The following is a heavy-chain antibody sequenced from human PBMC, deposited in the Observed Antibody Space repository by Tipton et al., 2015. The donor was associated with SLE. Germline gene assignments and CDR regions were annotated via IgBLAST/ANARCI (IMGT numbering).Heavy chain of an antibody. CDR2: ISSSGSTI. CDR1: GFTFSSYE. CDR3: ASPRWGSSWSPFDY. Sequence: SLRLSCAASGFTFSSYEMNWVRQAPGKGLEWVSYISSSGSTIYYADSVKGRFTISRDNAKNSLYLQMNSLRAEDTAVYYCASPRWGSSWSPFDYWGQGTLVTVSS. J-gene: IGHJ4*02. D-gene: IGHD6-13*01. V-gene: IGHV3-48*03.